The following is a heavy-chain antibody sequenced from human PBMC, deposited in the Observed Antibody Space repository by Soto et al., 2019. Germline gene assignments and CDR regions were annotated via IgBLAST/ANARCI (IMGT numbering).Heavy chain of an antibody. V-gene: IGHV3-9*01. CDR2: ISWNSGTI. D-gene: IGHD6-19*01. CDR3: AKDIKSTRWYFGPAL. J-gene: IGHJ6*02. Sequence: EVQLVESGGGLVQPGRSLRLSCAASGFTFDDHAMHCVRQGPGKGLEWVSGISWNSGTIVYADSVKGRFTISRDNTKNSLYLQMHSLRREDTALYYCAKDIKSTRWYFGPALWGQGTTFTFSS. CDR1: GFTFDDHA.